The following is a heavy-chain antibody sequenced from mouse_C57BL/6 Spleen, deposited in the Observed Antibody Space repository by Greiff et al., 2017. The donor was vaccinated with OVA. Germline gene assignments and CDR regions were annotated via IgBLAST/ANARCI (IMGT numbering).Heavy chain of an antibody. V-gene: IGHV1-64*01. J-gene: IGHJ1*03. CDR1: GYTFTSYW. CDR2: IHPNSGST. CDR3: ARRGTGDWYFDV. D-gene: IGHD3-1*01. Sequence: VQLQQPGAELVKPGASVKLSCKASGYTFTSYWMHWVKQRPGQGLEWIGMIHPNSGSTNYNEKFKSKATLTVDKSSSTAYMQLSSLTSEDSAVYYCARRGTGDWYFDVWGTGTTVTVSS.